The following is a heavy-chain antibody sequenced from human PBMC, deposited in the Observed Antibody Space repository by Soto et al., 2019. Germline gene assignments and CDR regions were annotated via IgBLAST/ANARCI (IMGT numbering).Heavy chain of an antibody. Sequence: QVQLQESGPGLVKPSETLSLTCTVSGGSVSSGSYYWSWIRQPPGKGLEWIGYIYYSGSTNYNPPLKSRVTLSVDTSKNQFSLKLSSVTAADTAVYYCASGDCRGGSCYLRYGMDVWGQGTTVTVSS. CDR3: ASGDCRGGSCYLRYGMDV. V-gene: IGHV4-61*01. CDR2: IYYSGST. J-gene: IGHJ6*02. CDR1: GGSVSSGSYY. D-gene: IGHD2-15*01.